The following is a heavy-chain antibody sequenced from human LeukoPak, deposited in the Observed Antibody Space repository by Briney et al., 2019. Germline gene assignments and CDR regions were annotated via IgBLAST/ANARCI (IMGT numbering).Heavy chain of an antibody. CDR3: ARTSSHTGPFDY. V-gene: IGHV1-18*01. CDR1: GYTFTSYG. D-gene: IGHD2-8*02. Sequence: ASVKVSCKASGYTFTSYGISWVRQAPRQGLEWMGWISAYNGNTNYAQKLQGRVTMTTDTSTSTAYMELRSLRSDDTAVYYCARTSSHTGPFDYWGQGTLVTVSS. J-gene: IGHJ4*02. CDR2: ISAYNGNT.